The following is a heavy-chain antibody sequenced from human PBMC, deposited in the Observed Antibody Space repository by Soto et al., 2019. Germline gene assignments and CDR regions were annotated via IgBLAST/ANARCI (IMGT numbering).Heavy chain of an antibody. J-gene: IGHJ5*02. D-gene: IGHD5-12*01. CDR1: GFTFSSYA. CDR3: ATLMVATLENWFDP. CDR2: ISYDGSNK. Sequence: PGGSLRLSCAASGFTFSSYAMHWVRQAPGKGLEWVAVISYDGSNKYYADSVKGRFTISRDNSKNTLYLQMNSLRAEDTAVYYCATLMVATLENWFDPWGQGTLVTVSS. V-gene: IGHV3-30-3*01.